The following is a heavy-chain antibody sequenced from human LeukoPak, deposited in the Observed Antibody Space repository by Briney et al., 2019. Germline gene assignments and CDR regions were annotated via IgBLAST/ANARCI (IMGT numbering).Heavy chain of an antibody. CDR1: GFTFSSYA. Sequence: EGSLRLSCAASGFTFSSYAMHWVRQAPGKGLEWVAVISYDGSNKYYADSVKGRFTISRDNSKNTLYLQMNSLRAEDTAVYYCATRRGYYDSSGFSGSAAFDIWGQRTMVTVSS. CDR3: ATRRGYYDSSGFSGSAAFDI. D-gene: IGHD3-22*01. V-gene: IGHV3-30-3*01. J-gene: IGHJ3*02. CDR2: ISYDGSNK.